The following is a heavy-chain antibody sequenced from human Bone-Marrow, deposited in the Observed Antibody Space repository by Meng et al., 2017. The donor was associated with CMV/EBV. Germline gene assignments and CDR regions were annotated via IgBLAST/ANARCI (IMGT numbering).Heavy chain of an antibody. CDR2: ISSSSSYI. CDR1: GFPFGTYG. V-gene: IGHV3-21*04. J-gene: IGHJ4*02. Sequence: GESLKISCAASGFPFGTYGMNWVRQAPGKGLEWVSSISSSSSYIYYADSVKGRFTISRDNAKNSLYLQMNSLRAEDTAVYYCARDVGVVPAAGFDYWGQGTLVTVSS. CDR3: ARDVGVVPAAGFDY. D-gene: IGHD2-2*01.